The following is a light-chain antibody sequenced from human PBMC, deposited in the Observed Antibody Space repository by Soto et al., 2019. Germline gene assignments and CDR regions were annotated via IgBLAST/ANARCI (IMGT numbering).Light chain of an antibody. J-gene: IGLJ1*01. CDR1: SSDVGGYNS. V-gene: IGLV2-14*01. Sequence: QSALTQPASVSGSPGQSITISCTGTSSDVGGYNSVSWYQQHPGNAPTLMIYEVSYRPSGVSNRFSGSKSGNTASLTISGLQAEDEAYYYCSSYTSSNTPYVFGTGTKLTVL. CDR2: EVS. CDR3: SSYTSSNTPYV.